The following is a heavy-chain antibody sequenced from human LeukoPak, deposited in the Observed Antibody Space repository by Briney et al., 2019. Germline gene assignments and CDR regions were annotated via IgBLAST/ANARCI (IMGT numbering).Heavy chain of an antibody. D-gene: IGHD3-10*01. CDR1: GGTFSSYA. J-gene: IGHJ4*02. CDR3: AREAGDLLNYFDY. V-gene: IGHV1-69*01. CDR2: IIPIFGTA. Sequence: SVKVSCKASGGTFSSYAISWVRQAPGQGIEWMGGIIPIFGTANYAQKSQGRVTINEDENTSTAYMELSSLRSEDTAVYYCAREAGDLLNYFDYWGQGTLVTVSS.